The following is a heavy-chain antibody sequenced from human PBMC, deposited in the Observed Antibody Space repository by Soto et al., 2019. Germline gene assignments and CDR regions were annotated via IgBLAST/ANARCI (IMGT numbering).Heavy chain of an antibody. CDR2: SRNRDNSYST. V-gene: IGHV3-72*01. CDR1: GFTFSDHY. D-gene: IGHD1-7*01. Sequence: EVQLVESGGGLVEPGGSLKLSCAISGFTFSDHYMACVRQVPGKGLEWIGRSRNRDNSYSTEYAACVRGRFMISRDDSRNSLHLQMNRLKTEDTAVYYCFSLLSVTGSREHWGQGTLVTVSS. CDR3: FSLLSVTGSREH. J-gene: IGHJ1*01.